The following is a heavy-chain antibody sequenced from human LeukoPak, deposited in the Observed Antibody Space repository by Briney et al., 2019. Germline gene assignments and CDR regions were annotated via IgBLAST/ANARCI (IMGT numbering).Heavy chain of an antibody. CDR2: IYYSGST. CDR1: GGSISSGGYY. CDR3: ARSLSSLGYYYYGMDV. D-gene: IGHD6-19*01. V-gene: IGHV4-31*03. Sequence: SETLSLTCTVSGGSISSGGYYWSWIRQHPGKGLEWIGYIYYSGSTEYNPSLKSRVTISLDTSKNQFSLKLRSVTAADTAVYYCARSLSSLGYYYYGMDVWGQGTTVTVSS. J-gene: IGHJ6*02.